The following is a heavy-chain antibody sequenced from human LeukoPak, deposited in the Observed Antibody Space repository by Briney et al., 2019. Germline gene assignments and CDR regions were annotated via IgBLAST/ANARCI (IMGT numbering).Heavy chain of an antibody. CDR3: ARDRMVGYYHYGMDV. Sequence: PGGSLRLSCAASGFTFSIYSMNWVRQAPGKGLEWVSNISSSSSTIYYAGSVKGRFTISRDDAKNSLYLQMNSLRAEDTAVYYCARDRMVGYYHYGMDVWGQGTTVSVSS. D-gene: IGHD2-8*01. J-gene: IGHJ6*02. CDR1: GFTFSIYS. V-gene: IGHV3-48*01. CDR2: ISSSSSTI.